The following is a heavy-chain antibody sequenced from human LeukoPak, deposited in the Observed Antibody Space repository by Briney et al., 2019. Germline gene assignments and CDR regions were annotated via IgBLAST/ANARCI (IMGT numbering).Heavy chain of an antibody. CDR1: GFSLSTYD. V-gene: IGHV3-30*03. CDR3: ARVRPGSNYVDFDY. Sequence: GGSLRLSCVASGFSLSTYDMYWVRQAPGKGLEWVAVISYDGSNKYYAGSVKGRFTISRDNSKSTLYLQMNSLRAEDTAVYYCARVRPGSNYVDFDYWGQGTLVTVSS. CDR2: ISYDGSNK. D-gene: IGHD4-11*01. J-gene: IGHJ4*02.